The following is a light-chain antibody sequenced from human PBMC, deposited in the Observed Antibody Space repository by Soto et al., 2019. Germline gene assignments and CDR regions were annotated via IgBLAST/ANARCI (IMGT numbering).Light chain of an antibody. CDR1: QSISSW. CDR3: QQYNIYSPWT. CDR2: DAS. V-gene: IGKV1-5*01. J-gene: IGKJ1*01. Sequence: DIQMTQSPSTLSASVGDRVTITCRASQSISSWLAWYQQKPGKAPKLLIYDASSLESGVPSWFSGSGSGTEFTLTISSLQPDDFATYYCQQYNIYSPWTFGQGTKVEIK.